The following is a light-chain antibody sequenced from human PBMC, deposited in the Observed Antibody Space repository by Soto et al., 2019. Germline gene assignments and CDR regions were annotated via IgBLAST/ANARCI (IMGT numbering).Light chain of an antibody. CDR1: NIGSKS. Sequence: SYELTQPPSVSVAPGQTARITCGGNNIGSKSVHWYQQKPGQAPVLVVDDDSDRPSGMPDRFSGSNSGNTATLTITRVEAGDEADYFCQVWDPDTDHVIFGGGTKVTV. J-gene: IGLJ2*01. CDR2: DDS. V-gene: IGLV3-21*02. CDR3: QVWDPDTDHVI.